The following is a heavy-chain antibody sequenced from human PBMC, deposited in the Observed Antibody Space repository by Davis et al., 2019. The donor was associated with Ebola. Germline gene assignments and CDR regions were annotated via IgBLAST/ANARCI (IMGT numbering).Heavy chain of an antibody. Sequence: PGGSLRLSCAASGFTFSSYWMHWVRQAPGKGLVWVSRINSDGSSTSYADSVKGRFTISRDNAKNTLYLQMNSLRAEDTAVYYCARVARKTGDAFDIWGQGTMVTVSS. CDR3: ARVARKTGDAFDI. J-gene: IGHJ3*02. D-gene: IGHD1-14*01. CDR1: GFTFSSYW. CDR2: INSDGSST. V-gene: IGHV3-74*01.